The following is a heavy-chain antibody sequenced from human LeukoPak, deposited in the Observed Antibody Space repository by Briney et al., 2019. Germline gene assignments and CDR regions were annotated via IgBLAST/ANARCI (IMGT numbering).Heavy chain of an antibody. V-gene: IGHV1-69*04. CDR3: ARDSSSSFSGY. D-gene: IGHD6-6*01. J-gene: IGHJ4*02. Sequence: SVKVSCKASGGTFSSYAISWVRQAPGQGLEWMGRIIPILGIANYAQKFQGRVTITADKSTSTAYMELSSLRSEDTAVYYCARDSSSSFSGYWGQGTLVTVSS. CDR2: IIPILGIA. CDR1: GGTFSSYA.